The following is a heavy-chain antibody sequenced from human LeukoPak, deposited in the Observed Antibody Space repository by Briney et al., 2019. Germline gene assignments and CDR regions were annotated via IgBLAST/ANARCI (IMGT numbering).Heavy chain of an antibody. D-gene: IGHD3-22*01. CDR2: INVYNDDT. V-gene: IGHV1-2*02. Sequence: GASVKVSCKASGYTFTNYGINWVRQAPGQGLEWMGWINVYNDDTNYAQKFQGRVTMTRDTSISTAYMELSRLRSDDTAVYYCASETRGDYYDSSGYSHAFDIWGQGTMVAVSS. J-gene: IGHJ3*02. CDR1: GYTFTNYG. CDR3: ASETRGDYYDSSGYSHAFDI.